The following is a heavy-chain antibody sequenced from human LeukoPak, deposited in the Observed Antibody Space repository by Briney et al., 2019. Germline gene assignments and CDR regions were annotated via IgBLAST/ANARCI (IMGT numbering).Heavy chain of an antibody. Sequence: PGGSLRLSCAASGFTFDDYDLNWVRQAPGKGLEWVANIKRDGSEKDYVDSVKGRFTISRDNAKNSLFLQMNNLRAEDTAVYYCVRDFGYCSGGNCYTVLDYWGQGTLVTVSS. J-gene: IGHJ4*02. CDR1: GFTFDDYD. D-gene: IGHD2-15*01. CDR2: IKRDGSEK. V-gene: IGHV3-7*01. CDR3: VRDFGYCSGGNCYTVLDY.